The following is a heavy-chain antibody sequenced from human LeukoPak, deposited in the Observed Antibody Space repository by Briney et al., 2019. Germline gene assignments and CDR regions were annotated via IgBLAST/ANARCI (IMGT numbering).Heavy chain of an antibody. J-gene: IGHJ4*02. CDR2: INPNSGGT. CDR3: ARANALYCSSTSCLFDY. Sequence: ASVKVSRKASGYTFTGYYMHWARQAPGQGLEWMAWINPNSGGTYYAQNFHDRITMTRDTSISTAYMELSRLRSDDTAIYYCARANALYCSSTSCLFDYWGQGTLVTVSS. D-gene: IGHD2-2*01. CDR1: GYTFTGYY. V-gene: IGHV1-2*02.